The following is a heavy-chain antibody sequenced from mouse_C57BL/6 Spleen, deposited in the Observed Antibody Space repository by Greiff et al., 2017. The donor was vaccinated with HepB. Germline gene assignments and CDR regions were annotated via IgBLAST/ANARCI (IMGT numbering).Heavy chain of an antibody. CDR2: IYPGDGDT. D-gene: IGHD2-2*01. CDR3: AWGYDRPFDY. V-gene: IGHV1-82*01. Sequence: QVQLKQSGPELVKPGASVKISCKASGYAFSSSWMNWVKQRPGKGLEWIGRIYPGDGDTNYNGKFKGKATLTADKSSSTAYMQLSSLTSEDSAVYFCAWGYDRPFDYWGQGTTLTVSS. CDR1: GYAFSSSW. J-gene: IGHJ2*01.